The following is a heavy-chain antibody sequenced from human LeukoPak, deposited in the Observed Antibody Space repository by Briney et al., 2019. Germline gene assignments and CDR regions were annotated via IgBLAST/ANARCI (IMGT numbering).Heavy chain of an antibody. Sequence: GGSLRLSCAASGFTFSSYAMSWVRQAPGKGLEWVSAISGSGGSTYYADSVKGRFTISRDNSKNTLYLQMNSLRAEDTAVYYCATLGDGDYVGYFDYWGQGTLVTVSS. CDR2: ISGSGGST. CDR1: GFTFSSYA. V-gene: IGHV3-23*01. CDR3: ATLGDGDYVGYFDY. J-gene: IGHJ4*02. D-gene: IGHD4-17*01.